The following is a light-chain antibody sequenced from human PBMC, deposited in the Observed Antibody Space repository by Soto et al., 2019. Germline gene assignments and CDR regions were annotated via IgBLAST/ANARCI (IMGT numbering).Light chain of an antibody. CDR2: DAS. CDR1: QSVSSY. Sequence: ESVLTQSPATLSLSPGERATLSCRASQSVSSYLAWYQQKPGQAPRLLSYDASNRATGIPARFSGSGSGTDFTLTISSLGPEDFAVYYCQQRSHWPRMYTFGQGTKLEI. V-gene: IGKV3-11*01. CDR3: QQRSHWPRMYT. J-gene: IGKJ2*01.